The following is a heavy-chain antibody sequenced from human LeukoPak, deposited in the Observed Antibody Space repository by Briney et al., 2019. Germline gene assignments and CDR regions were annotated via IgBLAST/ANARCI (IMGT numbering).Heavy chain of an antibody. J-gene: IGHJ4*02. V-gene: IGHV3-53*01. CDR1: GFAVSSSY. CDR2: LYSDDST. D-gene: IGHD4-17*01. CDR3: AKARGTDYGDYVIFDY. Sequence: PGGSLRLSCAASGFAVSSSYMSWVRQAPGKGLEWVSVLYSDDSTYYADSVKGRFTISRDNSKNTLYLQMNSLRAEDTAVYYCAKARGTDYGDYVIFDYWGQGTLVTVSS.